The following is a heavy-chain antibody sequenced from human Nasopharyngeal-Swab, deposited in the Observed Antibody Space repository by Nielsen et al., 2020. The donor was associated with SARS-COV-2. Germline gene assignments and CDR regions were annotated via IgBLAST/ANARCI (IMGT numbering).Heavy chain of an antibody. J-gene: IGHJ5*02. CDR2: IRSIAYNYQT. V-gene: IGHV3-73*01. CDR1: GVTFSVSN. Sequence: GESLKISCAVSGVTFSVSNVHWVRQASGKGLEWIARIRSIAYNYQTAYAASVKGRFTISRDDSNNMAFLQMNSLKIEDTAIYYCKGGDSGGFGSWGQGTLVTVSS. CDR3: KGGDSGGFGS. D-gene: IGHD4-23*01.